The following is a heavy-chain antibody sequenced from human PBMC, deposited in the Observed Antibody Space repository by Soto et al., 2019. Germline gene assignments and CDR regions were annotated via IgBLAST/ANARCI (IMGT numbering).Heavy chain of an antibody. Sequence: QVHLVQSGAEVKKPGASVKVSCKGSGYTFTSYGITWVRQAPGPGREWMGWISAHNGNTDYAQKLQGRVTLTRDTATSTAYMELSGRGSDDTAVYYCARGGYGDYWGQGAMVTVSS. J-gene: IGHJ4*02. CDR3: ARGGYGDY. CDR1: GYTFTSYG. V-gene: IGHV1-18*01. CDR2: ISAHNGNT. D-gene: IGHD1-1*01.